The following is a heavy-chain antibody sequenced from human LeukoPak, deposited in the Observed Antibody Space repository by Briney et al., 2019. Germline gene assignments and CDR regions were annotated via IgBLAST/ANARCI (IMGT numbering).Heavy chain of an antibody. CDR3: ARSSGHAFPDY. CDR1: GFIFHTYN. V-gene: IGHV3-48*02. CDR2: ISSSSSTI. J-gene: IGHJ4*02. Sequence: GGSLRLSCAASGFIFHTYNMKWVRQAPGKGLEWVSYISSSSSTIYYADSVEGRFTISRDNAKNSLYLQMDSLTDEGTAVYYCARSSGHAFPDYWGQGTLVTVSS. D-gene: IGHD3-22*01.